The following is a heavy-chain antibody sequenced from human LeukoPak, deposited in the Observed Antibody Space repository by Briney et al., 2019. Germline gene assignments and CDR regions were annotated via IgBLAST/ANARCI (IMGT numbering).Heavy chain of an antibody. V-gene: IGHV4-4*02. CDR2: VNLQGST. Sequence: PSETLSLTCGVSGGSITSTNYWTWVRQPPGKGLEWTGEVNLQGSTNYNPSLMGRVAISVDMSENHISLQLTSVTAADTVVYYCAREGGPYRPLDYSGQGTLVTVSS. CDR1: GGSITSTNY. CDR3: AREGGPYRPLDY. J-gene: IGHJ4*02.